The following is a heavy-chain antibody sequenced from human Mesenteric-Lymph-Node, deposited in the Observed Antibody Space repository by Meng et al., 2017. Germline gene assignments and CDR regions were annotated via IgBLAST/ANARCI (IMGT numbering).Heavy chain of an antibody. Sequence: LHDAGAELVKRYQNRSLCALVSDGFTSSDDYYWSWNLQPPVQGMEWIGYILFSGSDYYDTSLNSGIVISFGTSKNQFFLNLNFVTAAAAAVYYCARDSPGGYGYFDSWGQGTLVTVSS. CDR2: ILFSGSD. J-gene: IGHJ4*02. CDR1: DGFTSSDDYY. D-gene: IGHD6-25*01. CDR3: ARDSPGGYGYFDS. V-gene: IGHV4-30-4*01.